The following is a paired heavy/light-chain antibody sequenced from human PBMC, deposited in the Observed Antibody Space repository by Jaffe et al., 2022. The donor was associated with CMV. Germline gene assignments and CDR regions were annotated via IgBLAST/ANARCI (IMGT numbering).Heavy chain of an antibody. D-gene: IGHD3-22*01. J-gene: IGHJ3*02. CDR2: IYTSGST. V-gene: IGHV4-4*07. CDR1: GGSISSYY. CDR3: ARGTYDSSGYLDAFDI. Sequence: QVQLQESGPGLVKPSETLSLTCTVSGGSISSYYWSWIRQPAGKGLEWIGRIYTSGSTNYNPSLKSRVTMSVDTSKNQFSLKLSSVTAADTAVYYCARGTYDSSGYLDAFDIWGQGTMVTVSS.
Light chain of an antibody. CDR3: QQRSNWPYT. J-gene: IGKJ5*01. Sequence: EIVLTQSPATLSLSPGERATLSCRASQSVSSYLAWYQQKPGQAPRLLIYDASNRATGIPARFSGSGSGTDFTLTISSLEPEDFAVYYCQQRSNWPYTFGQGTRLEIK. V-gene: IGKV3-11*01. CDR2: DAS. CDR1: QSVSSY.